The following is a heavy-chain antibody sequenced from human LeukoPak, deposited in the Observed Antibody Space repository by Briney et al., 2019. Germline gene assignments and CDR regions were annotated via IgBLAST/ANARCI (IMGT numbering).Heavy chain of an antibody. CDR1: GFTFRSYA. CDR3: AKVSTSGEADY. D-gene: IGHD2-8*01. CDR2: ISESGGVT. V-gene: IGHV3-23*01. Sequence: GSLGLSCAASGFTFRSYAMNWVRQAPGKGLEWVSGISESGGVTYYADSVKGRFTISRDNSKNTLYLQMNSLRAEDTAVYYCAKVSTSGEADYWGQGTLVTVSS. J-gene: IGHJ4*02.